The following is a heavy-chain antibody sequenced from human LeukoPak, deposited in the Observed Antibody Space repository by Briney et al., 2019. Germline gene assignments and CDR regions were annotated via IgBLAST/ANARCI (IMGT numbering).Heavy chain of an antibody. D-gene: IGHD3-10*02. CDR1: GFTFSSYG. J-gene: IGHJ4*02. Sequence: GRSPRLSCAASGFTFSSYGMHWVRQAPGKGLEWVAVVWYDGSKKYSADSVKGRITISRDDSKNTLYLQMNSLRAEDTAVYYCARESMLNSRAFDYWGQGTLVTVSS. V-gene: IGHV3-33*01. CDR2: VWYDGSKK. CDR3: ARESMLNSRAFDY.